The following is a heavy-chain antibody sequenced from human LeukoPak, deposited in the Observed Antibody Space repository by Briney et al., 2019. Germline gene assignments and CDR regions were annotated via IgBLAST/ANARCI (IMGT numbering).Heavy chain of an antibody. D-gene: IGHD2/OR15-2a*01. J-gene: IGHJ5*02. CDR3: ARGESTLGWFDP. CDR2: IYYNGST. Sequence: SETLSPTCTVSGGSISSSSYYWGWIRQPPGKGLEWIGSIYYNGSTYYNPSLKSRVTISVDTSKNQFSLKLSSVNAADTAVYCCARGESTLGWFDPWGQGTLVTVSS. CDR1: GGSISSSSYY. V-gene: IGHV4-39*01.